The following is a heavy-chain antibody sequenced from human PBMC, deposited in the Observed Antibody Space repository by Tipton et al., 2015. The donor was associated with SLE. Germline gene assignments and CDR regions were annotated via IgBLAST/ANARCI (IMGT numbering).Heavy chain of an antibody. CDR1: GGSISSSSYY. CDR2: IYYSGST. Sequence: TLSLTCTVSGGSISSSSYYWGWIRQPPGKGLEWIGSIYYSGSTYYNPSLKSRVTISVDTSKNQFSLKLSSVTAADTAVYYCARHAQLGREYWYLDLWGRGTLVTVSS. J-gene: IGHJ2*01. V-gene: IGHV4-39*01. D-gene: IGHD7-27*01. CDR3: ARHAQLGREYWYLDL.